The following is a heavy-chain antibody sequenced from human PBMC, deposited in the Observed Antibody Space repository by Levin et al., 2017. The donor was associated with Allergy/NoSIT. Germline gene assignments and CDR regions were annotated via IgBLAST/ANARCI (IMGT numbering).Heavy chain of an antibody. J-gene: IGHJ1*01. CDR2: IYYSGTT. Sequence: SQTLSLTCTVSGGSITSSSYHWGWIRQPPGKGLEWIGNIYYSGTTYYNPSLKSRGTISVDTSKKQFSLKLSSVTAADTAVYYCARMDYGDYVKYFHHWGQGTLVTVSS. CDR1: GGSITSSSYH. V-gene: IGHV4-39*01. D-gene: IGHD4-17*01. CDR3: ARMDYGDYVKYFHH.